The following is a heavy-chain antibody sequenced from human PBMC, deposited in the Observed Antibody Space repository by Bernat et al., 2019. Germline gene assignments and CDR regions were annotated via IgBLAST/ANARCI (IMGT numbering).Heavy chain of an antibody. CDR3: ARRVYNWNYVLPFDY. V-gene: IGHV4-39*01. CDR1: GGSISSSSYY. Sequence: QLQLQESGPGLVKPSETLSLTCTVSGGSISSSSYYWGWIRQPPGKGLEWIGSINYSGSTYYNPSLKSRVTVSVDTSKKQFSLKRSSVTAADTAVYYCARRVYNWNYVLPFDYWGQGTLVTVSS. CDR2: INYSGST. J-gene: IGHJ4*02. D-gene: IGHD1-7*01.